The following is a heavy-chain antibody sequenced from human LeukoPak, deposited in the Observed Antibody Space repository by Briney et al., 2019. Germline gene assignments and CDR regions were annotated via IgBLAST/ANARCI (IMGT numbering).Heavy chain of an antibody. D-gene: IGHD5-24*01. J-gene: IGHJ5*02. V-gene: IGHV3-7*05. CDR1: GFTFSHYW. CDR3: ARASDPWLQLT. Sequence: PGGSLRLSCAASGFTFSHYWMIWVPQAPGKGLEWVGNIKQDGSEKRYADSVRGRFSISRDNAQTSLYLQMNSLRAEDTAVYYCARASDPWLQLTWGQGTLVTVSS. CDR2: IKQDGSEK.